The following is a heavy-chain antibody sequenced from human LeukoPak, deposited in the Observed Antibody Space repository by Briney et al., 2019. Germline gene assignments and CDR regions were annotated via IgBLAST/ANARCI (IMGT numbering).Heavy chain of an antibody. CDR1: GFIFSDSY. D-gene: IGHD1-14*01. J-gene: IGHJ3*01. Sequence: PGGSLRLSCVASGFIFSDSYMSWIRQAPGRRLEWVSYISRGSGTAFYTDSVKGRFTVSRDIAENSLYLQMNNLRVEDTAVYFCARESGPGAFDVWGQGTGVIVSS. V-gene: IGHV3-11*01. CDR2: ISRGSGTA. CDR3: ARESGPGAFDV.